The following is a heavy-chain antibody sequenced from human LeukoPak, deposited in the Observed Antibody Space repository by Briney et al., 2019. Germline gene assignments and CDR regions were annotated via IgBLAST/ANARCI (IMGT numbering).Heavy chain of an antibody. CDR3: ARHGYNWNYAANWFDP. D-gene: IGHD1-7*01. CDR1: GYTFTSYG. Sequence: GASVKVSCKASGYTFTSYGISWVRQAPGQGLEWRGWISGYNGNTNYAQKLQGRVTMTTDTSTSTAYMELGSLRSDATAVYYCARHGYNWNYAANWFDPWGQGTLVTVSS. V-gene: IGHV1-18*01. CDR2: ISGYNGNT. J-gene: IGHJ5*02.